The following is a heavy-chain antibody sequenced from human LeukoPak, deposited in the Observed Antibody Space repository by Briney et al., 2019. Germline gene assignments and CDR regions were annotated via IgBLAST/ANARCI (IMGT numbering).Heavy chain of an antibody. CDR1: GGSISSGGYY. J-gene: IGHJ5*02. CDR3: ARELEGATYDSSGYYSGGFDP. Sequence: TSQTLSLTCTVSGGSISSGGYYWSWIRQPPGKGLEWIGYIYYSGSTNYNPSLKSRVTISVDTSKNQFSLKLSSVTAADTAVYYCARELEGATYDSSGYYSGGFDPWGQGTLVTVSS. D-gene: IGHD3-22*01. V-gene: IGHV4-61*08. CDR2: IYYSGST.